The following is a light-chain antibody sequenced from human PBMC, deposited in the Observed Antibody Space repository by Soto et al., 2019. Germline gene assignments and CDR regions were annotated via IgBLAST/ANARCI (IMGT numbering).Light chain of an antibody. Sequence: QSALTQPASVSGSPGQSITISCTGTSSDVGGYNYVSWYQHHPGKAPKLMIYDVSNRPSGVSNRFSGSKSGNTASLTISGLQAEDEADYYCSSYSSSTTLYVFATGTK. V-gene: IGLV2-14*03. J-gene: IGLJ1*01. CDR2: DVS. CDR3: SSYSSSTTLYV. CDR1: SSDVGGYNY.